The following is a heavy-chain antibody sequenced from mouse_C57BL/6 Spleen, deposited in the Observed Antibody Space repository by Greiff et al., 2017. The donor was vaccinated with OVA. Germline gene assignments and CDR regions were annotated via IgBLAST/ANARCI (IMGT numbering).Heavy chain of an antibody. CDR3: ARWSPYCSSPGFDD. Sequence: QVQLKQSGAELVRPGTSVKVSCKASGYAFTNYLIEWVKQRPGQGLEWIGVINPGSGGTNYNEKFKGKATLTADKSSSTAYMQLSSLTTEDSAVYFYARWSPYCSSPGFDDWGTGTTVTVSS. V-gene: IGHV1-54*01. CDR1: GYAFTNYL. J-gene: IGHJ1*03. D-gene: IGHD1-1*01. CDR2: INPGSGGT.